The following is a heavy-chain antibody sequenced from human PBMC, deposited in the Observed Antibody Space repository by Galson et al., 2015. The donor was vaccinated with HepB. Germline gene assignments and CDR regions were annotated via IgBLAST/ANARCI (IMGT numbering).Heavy chain of an antibody. CDR3: AREGARYWRQAFDY. V-gene: IGHV1-18*01. D-gene: IGHD2-15*01. CDR2: ISAYNGNT. Sequence: SVKVSCKASGYTFTSYGISWVRQAPGQGLEWMGWISAYNGNTKYSQKFQGRVTITRDTSASTAYMELSRLRSEDTAVYYCAREGARYWRQAFDYWGQGTLVTVSS. CDR1: GYTFTSYG. J-gene: IGHJ4*02.